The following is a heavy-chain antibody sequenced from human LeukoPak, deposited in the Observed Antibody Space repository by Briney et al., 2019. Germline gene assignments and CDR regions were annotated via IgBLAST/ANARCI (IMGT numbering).Heavy chain of an antibody. Sequence: SETLSLTCAVYGGSFSDYFWGWIRQPPGKGLEWIGEINHSGRTYYNPSLKSRVTISVDTSKNRLSLNLSSVTAADTAVYYCARDVVVVPAAIHYGMDVWGQGTTVTVSS. CDR1: GGSFSDYF. V-gene: IGHV4-34*01. CDR3: ARDVVVVPAAIHYGMDV. J-gene: IGHJ6*02. CDR2: INHSGRT. D-gene: IGHD2-2*01.